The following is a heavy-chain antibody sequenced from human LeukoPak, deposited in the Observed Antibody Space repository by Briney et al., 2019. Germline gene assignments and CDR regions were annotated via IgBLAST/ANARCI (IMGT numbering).Heavy chain of an antibody. CDR3: ARSQYCSSTSCYGMGWFDP. J-gene: IGHJ5*02. CDR2: IYYSGST. CDR1: GGSITSYY. V-gene: IGHV4-59*01. D-gene: IGHD2-2*01. Sequence: SETLSLTCTVSGGSITSYYWSWIRQPPGKGLEWIGYIYYSGSTNYNPSLKSRVTISVDTSKNQFSLKLNSVTAADTAVYYCARSQYCSSTSCYGMGWFDPWGQGTPVTVSS.